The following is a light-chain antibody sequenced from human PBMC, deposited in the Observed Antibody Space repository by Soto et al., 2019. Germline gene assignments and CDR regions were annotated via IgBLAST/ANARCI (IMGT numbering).Light chain of an antibody. J-gene: IGKJ2*01. CDR3: QHYSTSRYT. Sequence: EIVLTQSPGTLSLSPGERATLSCRASQSVNSAYLAWYQQKPGQAPRLLIYGTSSRVTGIPDTFSGSGSGTDFTLTISRLEPEDFAVYCCQHYSTSRYTFGQGTKLEIK. CDR2: GTS. CDR1: QSVNSAY. V-gene: IGKV3-20*01.